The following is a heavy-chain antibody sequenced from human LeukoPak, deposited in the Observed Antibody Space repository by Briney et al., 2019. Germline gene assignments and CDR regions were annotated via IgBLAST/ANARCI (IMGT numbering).Heavy chain of an antibody. CDR1: GYTFTSYD. V-gene: IGHV1-8*03. D-gene: IGHD6-6*01. CDR2: MNPNSGNT. J-gene: IGHJ5*02. Sequence: ASVKVSCKASGYTFTSYDINWVRQATGQGLEWMGWMNPNSGNTGYAQKFQGRVTITRNTSISTAYMELSSLRSEDTAVYYCARGRAHFEGGIAARPWYNWFDPWGQGTLVTVSS. CDR3: ARGRAHFEGGIAARPWYNWFDP.